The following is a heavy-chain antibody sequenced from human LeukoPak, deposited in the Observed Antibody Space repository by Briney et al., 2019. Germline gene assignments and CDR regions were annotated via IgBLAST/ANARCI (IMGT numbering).Heavy chain of an antibody. CDR3: AKKSAVAVDYYFDY. Sequence: GGSLRLSCAASGFTFSSYAMSWVRQAPGKGLEWVSDISGSGGRTYYADSVKGRFTISRDNSKNTLYLQMNSLRAEDTAEYYCAKKSAVAVDYYFDYCGQGTLVTVSS. CDR1: GFTFSSYA. J-gene: IGHJ4*02. D-gene: IGHD6-19*01. CDR2: ISGSGGRT. V-gene: IGHV3-23*01.